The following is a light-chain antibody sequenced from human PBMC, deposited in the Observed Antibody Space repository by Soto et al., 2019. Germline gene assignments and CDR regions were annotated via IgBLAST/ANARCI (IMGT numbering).Light chain of an antibody. V-gene: IGLV5-45*03. CDR3: FSFTSHSSHYV. J-gene: IGLJ1*01. CDR1: SGINVGTYR. Sequence: QLVLTQPSSLSASPGASASLTCTLRSGINVGTYRIYWYQQKPGSPPQYLLRYKSDSDKQQGSGVPSRFSGSKDASANAGILLISGLQSEDEADYYCFSFTSHSSHYVFGTGTKVTVL. CDR2: YKSDSDK.